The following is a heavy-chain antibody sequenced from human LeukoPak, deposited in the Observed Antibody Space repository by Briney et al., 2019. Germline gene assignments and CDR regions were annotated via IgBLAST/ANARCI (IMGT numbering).Heavy chain of an antibody. CDR3: TRDRSRAEDD. D-gene: IGHD1-14*01. CDR2: INQGGSGK. J-gene: IGHJ4*02. V-gene: IGHV3-7*01. Sequence: PGGSLRLSCAASGFTFSGHWMSWVRQAPGKGLEWVANINQGGSGKYYVDSVKGRFTISRDNANSLLYLQMNSLRGEDTAVYYCTRDRSRAEDDWGQGTLVTVSS. CDR1: GFTFSGHW.